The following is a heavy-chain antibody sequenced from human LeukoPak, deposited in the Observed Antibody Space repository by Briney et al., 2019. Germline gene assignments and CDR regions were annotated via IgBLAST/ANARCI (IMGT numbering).Heavy chain of an antibody. Sequence: SETLSLTCAVYGGSFSGYYWSWIRQPPGKGLEWIGEINHSGSTNYNPSLKSRVTISVDTSKNQFSLKLSSVTAADTAVYYCASVDTAMETWGQGTLVTVSS. D-gene: IGHD5-18*01. V-gene: IGHV4-34*01. J-gene: IGHJ5*02. CDR1: GGSFSGYY. CDR2: INHSGST. CDR3: ASVDTAMET.